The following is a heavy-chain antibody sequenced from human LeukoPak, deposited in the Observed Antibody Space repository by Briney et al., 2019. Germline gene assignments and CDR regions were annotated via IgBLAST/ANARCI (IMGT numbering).Heavy chain of an antibody. CDR1: GFTVSTNY. J-gene: IGHJ4*02. CDR3: ASILRSSSGYYFDY. Sequence: GGSLTLSCAASGFTVSTNYMSWVRQAPGKGLEWCSVIYSGDTTLYADSVRGKFTISRDNSKNTLYLQMNSLGAEDTAVYYCASILRSSSGYYFDYWGQGTLVTVSS. V-gene: IGHV3-66*01. CDR2: IYSGDTT. D-gene: IGHD3-10*01.